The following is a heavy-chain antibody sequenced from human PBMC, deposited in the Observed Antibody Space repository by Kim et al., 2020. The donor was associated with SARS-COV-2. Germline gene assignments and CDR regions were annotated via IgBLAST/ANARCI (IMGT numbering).Heavy chain of an antibody. Sequence: SETLSLTCTVSGGSISSSSYYWGWIRQPPGKGLEWIGSIYYSGSTYYNPSLKSRVTISVDTSKNQFSLKLSSVTAADTAVYYCARQTRQRKNRFFDYSGQGTLVTVSS. CDR3: ARQTRQRKNRFFDY. J-gene: IGHJ4*02. D-gene: IGHD6-25*01. CDR1: GGSISSSSYY. V-gene: IGHV4-39*01. CDR2: IYYSGST.